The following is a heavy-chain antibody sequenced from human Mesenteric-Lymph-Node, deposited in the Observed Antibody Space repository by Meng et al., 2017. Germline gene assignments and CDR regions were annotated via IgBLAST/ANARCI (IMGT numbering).Heavy chain of an antibody. CDR1: GFAFSKTY. CDR2: IKTITDGGTA. V-gene: IGHV3-15*01. D-gene: IGHD4-17*01. CDR3: AKGGPDYGDYKFDY. Sequence: GGSLRLSCATSGFAFSKTYLTWVRQAPGKGLEWVGRIKTITDGGTAEYGAPVKGRFTISRDDSKTTLFLQMNSLKTEDTAVYYCAKGGPDYGDYKFDYWGQGMLVTVSS. J-gene: IGHJ4*02.